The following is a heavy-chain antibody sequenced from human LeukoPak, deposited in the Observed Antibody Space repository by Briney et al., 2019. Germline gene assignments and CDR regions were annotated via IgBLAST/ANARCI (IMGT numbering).Heavy chain of an antibody. CDR1: GFTFSSYW. Sequence: PGGSLRLSCAASGFTFSSYWMGWVRQAPGKGLEWVANIKQDGSEKFYVDSVKGRFTISRDNAKNSLYLQMNSLRAEDTAVYYCARPSVWGSYRSFPFDFWGQGTLVTVSS. J-gene: IGHJ4*02. V-gene: IGHV3-7*01. CDR2: IKQDGSEK. D-gene: IGHD3-16*02. CDR3: ARPSVWGSYRSFPFDF.